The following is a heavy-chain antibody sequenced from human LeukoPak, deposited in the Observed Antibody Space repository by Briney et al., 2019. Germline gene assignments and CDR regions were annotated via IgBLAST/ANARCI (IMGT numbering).Heavy chain of an antibody. Sequence: SETLSLTCAVYGGSFSGYYWSWIRQPPGKGLEWIGEINHSGSTNYNPSLKSRATISVDTSKNQFSLKLSSVTAADTAVYYCARLVGIRYFDWLLGFDYWGQGTLVTVSS. D-gene: IGHD3-9*01. V-gene: IGHV4-34*01. CDR1: GGSFSGYY. CDR3: ARLVGIRYFDWLLGFDY. J-gene: IGHJ4*02. CDR2: INHSGST.